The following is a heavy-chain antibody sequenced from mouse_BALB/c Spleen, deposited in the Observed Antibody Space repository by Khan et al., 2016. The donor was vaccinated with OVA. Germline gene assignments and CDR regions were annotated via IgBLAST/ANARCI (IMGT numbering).Heavy chain of an antibody. CDR2: IIYTGYT. CDR1: GDSITSGY. Sequence: EVQLQESGPSLVKPSQTLSLTCTATGDSITSGYWHWIRKFPGNKLEYMGYIIYTGYTYYNPSLKSRISISRHTSKNHYYLQLSSVTDEDIATYYCARSTYRYAFVYWGQGTMVTVSA. CDR3: ARSTYRYAFVY. V-gene: IGHV3-8*02. J-gene: IGHJ3*01. D-gene: IGHD2-12*01.